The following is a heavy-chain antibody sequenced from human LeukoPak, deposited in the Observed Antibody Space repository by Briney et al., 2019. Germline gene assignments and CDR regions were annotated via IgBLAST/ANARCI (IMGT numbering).Heavy chain of an antibody. CDR3: ASDSLGYCSSTSCYFDD. J-gene: IGHJ4*02. Sequence: PSETLSLTCTVSGGSISHSSFYWGWIRQPPGKGLEWIGNIYYSGSTYYNPSLKNRLSISLDTSKNQFSLKLSSVTAADTAVYYCASDSLGYCSSTSCYFDDWGQGTLVTVSS. CDR1: GGSISHSSFY. D-gene: IGHD2-2*01. V-gene: IGHV4-39*07. CDR2: IYYSGST.